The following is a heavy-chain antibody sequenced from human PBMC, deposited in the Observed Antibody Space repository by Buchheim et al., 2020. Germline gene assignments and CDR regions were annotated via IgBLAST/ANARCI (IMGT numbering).Heavy chain of an antibody. CDR1: GGSISSSSHY. Sequence: QLQLQESGPGLVKPSETLSLTCTVSGGSISSSSHYWGWIRQPPGKGLEWIGSIYYSGSTYYNPSLKSRVTISVDTSKNQLSLKLNSVTAADTAVYHCAAQGTILAPFDPWGQGTL. J-gene: IGHJ5*02. V-gene: IGHV4-39*01. CDR2: IYYSGST. CDR3: AAQGTILAPFDP.